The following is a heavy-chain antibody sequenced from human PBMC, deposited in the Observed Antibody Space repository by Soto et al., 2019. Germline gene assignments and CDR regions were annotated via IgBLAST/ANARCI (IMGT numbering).Heavy chain of an antibody. D-gene: IGHD3-10*01. V-gene: IGHV1-18*01. J-gene: IGHJ6*03. Sequence: QVQLVQSGAEVKKPGASVKVSCKASGYSFTSHGISWVRQAPGQGLEWMGWISANSGDTNYAQKLQGRVTVTTDTSTSPAYLELRSLRSEDTAVYSCARMVRGSNIDYDHDIDVWGKGTTVTVSS. CDR1: GYSFTSHG. CDR3: ARMVRGSNIDYDHDIDV. CDR2: ISANSGDT.